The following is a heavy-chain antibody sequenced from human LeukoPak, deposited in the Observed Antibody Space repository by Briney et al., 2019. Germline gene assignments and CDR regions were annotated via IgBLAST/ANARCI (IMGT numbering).Heavy chain of an antibody. CDR2: INPNSGGT. Sequence: ASVKVSCKTSGYTFTDNYIHWVRQAPGQGLEWMGWINPNSGGTNYAQKFQGRVTMIRDTSISTAYMELSRLRSDDTAVYYCARHDYYDSSGYYPDAFDIWGQGTMVTVSS. J-gene: IGHJ3*02. V-gene: IGHV1-2*02. CDR1: GYTFTDNY. D-gene: IGHD3-22*01. CDR3: ARHDYYDSSGYYPDAFDI.